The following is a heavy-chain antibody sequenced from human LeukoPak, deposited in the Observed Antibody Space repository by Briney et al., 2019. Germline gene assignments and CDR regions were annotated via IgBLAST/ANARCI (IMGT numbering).Heavy chain of an antibody. CDR2: IIPIFGTA. CDR3: ASRLRFFPWAAFDI. V-gene: IGHV1-69*13. Sequence: SVKVSCKASGGTFSSYAISWVRQAPGQGLEWMGGIIPIFGTANYAQKFQGRVTITADESTSTAYMELSSLRSEDTAVYYCASRLRFFPWAAFDIWGQGTMVTVSS. CDR1: GGTFSSYA. D-gene: IGHD3-3*01. J-gene: IGHJ3*02.